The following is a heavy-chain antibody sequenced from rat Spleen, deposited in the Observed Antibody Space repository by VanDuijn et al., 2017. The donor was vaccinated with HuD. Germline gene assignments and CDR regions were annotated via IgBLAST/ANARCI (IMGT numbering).Heavy chain of an antibody. CDR2: ISTGGGNT. CDR1: GFTFSDYY. CDR3: AVAGYGY. D-gene: IGHD4-3*01. Sequence: EVKLVESGGGLVQPGRSLKLSCAASGFTFSDYYIAWVRQAPTKGLEWVASISTGGGNTYYRDSVRGRFTISRDNAENTAYLQMNSLWSEDTATYYCAVAGYGYWGQGVVVTVSS. J-gene: IGHJ2*01. V-gene: IGHV5-25*01.